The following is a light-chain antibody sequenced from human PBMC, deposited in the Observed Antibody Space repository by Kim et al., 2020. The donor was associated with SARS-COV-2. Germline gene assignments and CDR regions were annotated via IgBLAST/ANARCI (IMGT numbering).Light chain of an antibody. J-gene: IGKJ1*01. CDR3: QQYYNWPRT. CDR2: GGS. V-gene: IGKV3D-15*01. CDR1: QYISSN. Sequence: VSPEERVTLSCRASQYISSNLAWYQHKPGQAPRLLIHGGSTRATGIPARFSGSGSGTDFTLTISSLQSEDFAVYYCQQYYNWPRTFGQGTKVEIK.